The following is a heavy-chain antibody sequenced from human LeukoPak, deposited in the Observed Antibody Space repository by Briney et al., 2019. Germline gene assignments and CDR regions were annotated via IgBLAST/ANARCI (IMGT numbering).Heavy chain of an antibody. CDR2: ITRSGENK. D-gene: IGHD3-22*01. CDR1: GFTFGIYA. J-gene: IGHJ3*02. Sequence: GGSLRLSCAAAGFTFGIYAMSWVRQSPGKGLEWVSTITRSGENKYNADCVKGRFSIFRDNSKNTLDLQMNSLTAEDKAVYYCAKSPDYNDGSGYPEAFDIWGQGTMVSVS. CDR3: AKSPDYNDGSGYPEAFDI. V-gene: IGHV3-23*01.